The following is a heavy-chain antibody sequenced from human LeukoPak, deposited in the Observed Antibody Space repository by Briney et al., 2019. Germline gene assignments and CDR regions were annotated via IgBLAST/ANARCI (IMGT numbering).Heavy chain of an antibody. J-gene: IGHJ4*02. CDR2: IYTSGST. D-gene: IGHD3-22*01. Sequence: PSETLSLTCTVSGGSISSGSYYWSWIRQPAGMGLEWIGRIYTSGSTNYNPSLKSRVTISVDTSKNQFSLKLSSVTAADTAVYYCARAAVYYDSSGLDYWGQGTLVTVSS. V-gene: IGHV4-61*02. CDR1: GGSISSGSYY. CDR3: ARAAVYYDSSGLDY.